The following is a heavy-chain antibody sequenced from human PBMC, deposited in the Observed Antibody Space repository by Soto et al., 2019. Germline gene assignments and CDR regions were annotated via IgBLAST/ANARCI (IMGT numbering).Heavy chain of an antibody. J-gene: IGHJ4*02. CDR1: GGSISSGGYY. CDR3: ARGCTVLWFGEPHPVNYFDY. V-gene: IGHV4-31*03. D-gene: IGHD3-10*01. CDR2: IYYSGST. Sequence: QVQLQESGPGLVKPSQTLSLTCTVSGGSISSGGYYWSWIRQHPGKGLEWIGYIYYSGSTYYNPSLKSRVTISVDTSKNQFSLKLSSVTAADTAVYYCARGCTVLWFGEPHPVNYFDYWGQGTLVTVSS.